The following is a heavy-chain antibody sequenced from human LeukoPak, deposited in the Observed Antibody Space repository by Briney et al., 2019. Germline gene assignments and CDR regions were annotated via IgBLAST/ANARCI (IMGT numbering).Heavy chain of an antibody. CDR3: ARYDVNMATNN. D-gene: IGHD5-24*01. CDR2: IYYRGGT. V-gene: IGHV4-59*11. CDR1: GGFISSHY. J-gene: IGHJ4*02. Sequence: PSETLSLTCTVSGGFISSHYWTWLRQPPGKGLEWIGYIYYRGGTNYNPSLHSKATISVDTSRNRFSLKVTSVTAADTAVYYCARYDVNMATNNWGQGALVTVSS.